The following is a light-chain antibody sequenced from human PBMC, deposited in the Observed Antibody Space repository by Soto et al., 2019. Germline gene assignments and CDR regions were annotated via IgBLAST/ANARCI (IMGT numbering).Light chain of an antibody. CDR2: EVS. Sequence: QSALTQPASVSGSPGQSITISCTGTSSDVGGYNYVSWYQQHPGKAPKLMIYEVSNRPSGVSNRFSGSKSGNTASLTISGLQAEEEADYYCSSYTSSSTPYVFGTGTKLTVL. V-gene: IGLV2-14*01. CDR1: SSDVGGYNY. CDR3: SSYTSSSTPYV. J-gene: IGLJ1*01.